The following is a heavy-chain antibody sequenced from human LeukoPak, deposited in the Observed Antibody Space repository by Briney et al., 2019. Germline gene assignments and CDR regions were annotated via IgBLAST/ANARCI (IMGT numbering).Heavy chain of an antibody. CDR2: INPNSGGT. V-gene: IGHV1-2*02. Sequence: ASVKVSCKASGYTFTGYYMHWVRQAPGRGLEWMGWINPNSGGTNYAQKFQGRVTMTRDTSISTAYMELSRLRSDDTAVYYCARRIAAAGPFDYWGQGTLVTVSS. CDR3: ARRIAAAGPFDY. CDR1: GYTFTGYY. J-gene: IGHJ4*02. D-gene: IGHD6-13*01.